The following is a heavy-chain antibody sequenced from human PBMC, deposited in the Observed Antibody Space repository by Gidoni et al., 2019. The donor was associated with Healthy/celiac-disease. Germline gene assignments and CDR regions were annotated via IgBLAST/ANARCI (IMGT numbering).Heavy chain of an antibody. CDR3: ASGSIAVAGNRAGYYYYYGMDV. D-gene: IGHD6-19*01. V-gene: IGHV4-39*01. Sequence: QLQLQESGPGLVKPSETLSLTCTVSGGSISSSSYYWGWIRQPPGKGLEWIGSIYYSGSTYYNPSLKSRVTISVDTSKNQFSLKLSSVTAADTAVYYCASGSIAVAGNRAGYYYYYGMDVWGQGTTVTVSS. J-gene: IGHJ6*02. CDR2: IYYSGST. CDR1: GGSISSSSYY.